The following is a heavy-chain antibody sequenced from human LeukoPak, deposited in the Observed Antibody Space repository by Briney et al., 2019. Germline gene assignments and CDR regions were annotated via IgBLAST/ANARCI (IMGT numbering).Heavy chain of an antibody. CDR2: INPNSGGT. D-gene: IGHD3-10*01. J-gene: IGHJ3*02. Sequence: ASVNVSCKASGGTCSSYAISWVRQAPGQGLEWMGWINPNSGGTNYAQMFQGRVTMTRDTSISTALMELTRLRSDDTAVYYCARDFPMEATLSAFDIWGQGTMVTVSS. CDR1: GGTCSSYA. CDR3: ARDFPMEATLSAFDI. V-gene: IGHV1-2*02.